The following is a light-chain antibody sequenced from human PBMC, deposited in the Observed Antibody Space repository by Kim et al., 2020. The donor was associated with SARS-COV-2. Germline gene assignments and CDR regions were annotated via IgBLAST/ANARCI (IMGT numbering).Light chain of an antibody. CDR1: SSNIGNNY. J-gene: IGLJ3*02. V-gene: IGLV1-47*01. CDR3: ATWDDSLSGQV. CDR2: RNT. Sequence: GQRVTMSCSGSSSNIGNNYVDWYQQLPGTAPNLLIYRNTRRPSGVPDRFSGSKSDTSASLAISGLRSEDEADYYCATWDDSLSGQVFGGGTKLTVL.